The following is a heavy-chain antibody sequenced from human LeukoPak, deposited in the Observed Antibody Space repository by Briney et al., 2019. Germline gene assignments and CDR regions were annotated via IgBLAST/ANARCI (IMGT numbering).Heavy chain of an antibody. CDR2: ISQTGSSI. Sequence: GGSLRLSCETSGFTFSDDYMAWIRQAPGKGLEWVSHISQTGSSINYADSVRGRFTISRDNAKSSLFLQMNSLRVEDTAVYYCARDLRSLNFRYWGQGTLVTVFS. V-gene: IGHV3-11*01. CDR1: GFTFSDDY. J-gene: IGHJ1*01. D-gene: IGHD4-17*01. CDR3: ARDLRSLNFRY.